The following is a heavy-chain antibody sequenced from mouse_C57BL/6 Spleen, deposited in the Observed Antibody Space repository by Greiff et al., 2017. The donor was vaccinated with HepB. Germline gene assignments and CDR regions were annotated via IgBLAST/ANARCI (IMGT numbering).Heavy chain of an antibody. CDR1: GYTFTSYW. D-gene: IGHD1-1*01. CDR3: ARKGITTVVATPYAMDY. V-gene: IGHV1-55*01. Sequence: VQLQQSGAELVKPGASVKMSCKASGYTFTSYWITWVKQRPGQGLEWIGDIYPGSGSTNYNEKFKSKATLTVDTSSSTAYMQLSSLTSEDSAVYYCARKGITTVVATPYAMDYWGQGTSVTVSS. J-gene: IGHJ4*01. CDR2: IYPGSGST.